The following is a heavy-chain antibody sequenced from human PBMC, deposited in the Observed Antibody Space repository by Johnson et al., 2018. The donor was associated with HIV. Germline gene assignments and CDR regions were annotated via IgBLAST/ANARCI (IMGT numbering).Heavy chain of an antibody. Sequence: VQLVESGGGLVQTGGSRRLSCAASGFTFSTYWMSWVRQAPGKGLEWVANIKQDGSDEYYVDSVKGRFTIYRDNTKNLLYLQMNSLRAEDTAVYYCARAPYYDIVTGYYPGALDIWGQGTMVTVSS. CDR1: GFTFSTYW. CDR3: ARAPYYDIVTGYYPGALDI. CDR2: IKQDGSDE. D-gene: IGHD3-9*01. J-gene: IGHJ3*02. V-gene: IGHV3-7*05.